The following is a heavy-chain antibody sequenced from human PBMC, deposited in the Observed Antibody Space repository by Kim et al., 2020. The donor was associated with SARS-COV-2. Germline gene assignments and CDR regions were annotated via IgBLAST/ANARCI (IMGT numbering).Heavy chain of an antibody. J-gene: IGHJ4*02. CDR3: ARDFGDEQRGGGFDY. V-gene: IGHV1-3*01. D-gene: IGHD4-17*01. CDR1: GYTFTSYA. Sequence: ASVKVSCKASGYTFTSYAMHWVRQAPGQRLEWMGWINAGNGNTKYSQKFQGRVTITRDTSASTAYMELSSLRSEDTAVYYCARDFGDEQRGGGFDYWGQGTLVTVSS. CDR2: INAGNGNT.